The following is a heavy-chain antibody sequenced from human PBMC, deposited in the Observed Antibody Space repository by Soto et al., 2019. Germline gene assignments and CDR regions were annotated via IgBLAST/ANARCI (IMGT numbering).Heavy chain of an antibody. CDR3: ARFLIAVAGDDAFDI. Sequence: QVQLQESGPGLVKPSQTLSLTCTVSGGSISSGDYYWSWIRQPPGKGLEWIGYIYYSGSTYYNPSLKSRVTISVDTSKNQFSLKLGSVTAADTAVYYCARFLIAVAGDDAFDIWGQGTMVTVSS. J-gene: IGHJ3*02. CDR1: GGSISSGDYY. V-gene: IGHV4-30-4*01. D-gene: IGHD6-19*01. CDR2: IYYSGST.